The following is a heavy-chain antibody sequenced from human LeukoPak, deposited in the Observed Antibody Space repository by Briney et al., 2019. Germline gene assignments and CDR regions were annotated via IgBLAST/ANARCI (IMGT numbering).Heavy chain of an antibody. CDR3: AREGAHGSGSYYPPHFDY. V-gene: IGHV4-59*01. CDR2: IYYSGST. J-gene: IGHJ4*02. Sequence: SETLSLTCAVYGGSFSGYYWSWIRQPPGKGLEWIGYIYYSGSTNYNPSLKSRVTISVDTSKNQFSLKLSSVTAADTAVYYCAREGAHGSGSYYPPHFDYWGQGTLVTVSS. CDR1: GGSFSGYY. D-gene: IGHD3-10*01.